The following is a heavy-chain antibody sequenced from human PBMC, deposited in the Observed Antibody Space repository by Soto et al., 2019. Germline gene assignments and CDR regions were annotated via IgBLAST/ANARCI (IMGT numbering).Heavy chain of an antibody. CDR3: ARGGGYSPDH. CDR1: GGSMSKDF. Sequence: PSETLSLTCTVSGGSMSKDFWSWIRQPPGKGLEWIGYIFHSGITNYNPSLKSRVTISIDTSKNQFSLKVTSVTAADTAVYYCARGGGYSPDHWGQGTLVTVSS. J-gene: IGHJ5*02. V-gene: IGHV4-59*01. D-gene: IGHD5-18*01. CDR2: IFHSGIT.